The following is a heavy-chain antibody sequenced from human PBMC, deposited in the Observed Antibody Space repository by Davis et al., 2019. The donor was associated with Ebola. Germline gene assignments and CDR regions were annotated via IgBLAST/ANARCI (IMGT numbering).Heavy chain of an antibody. CDR3: VGPGADAGRVAKQGAYYHYYMDV. J-gene: IGHJ6*03. D-gene: IGHD2-8*02. CDR1: GFTFSSYA. V-gene: IGHV3-30*03. Sequence: GESLKISCVATGFTFSSYALHWVRQAPGRGLEWVAVISYDGSHVFYGDSVKGRFTISRDNSRNILYLQMNILRNEDTAVYYCVGPGADAGRVAKQGAYYHYYMDVWGKGTTVTVSS. CDR2: ISYDGSHV.